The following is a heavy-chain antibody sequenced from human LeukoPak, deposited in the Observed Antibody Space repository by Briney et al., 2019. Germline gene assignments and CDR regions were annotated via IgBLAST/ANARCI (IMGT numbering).Heavy chain of an antibody. Sequence: GGSLRLSCAASGFTFSSYDMHWVRHAPGKGLEWVSGISWNSGSIGYADSVKGRFTISRDNAKNSLYLQMNSLRAEDTALYYCAKDSGDYFDYWGQGTLVTVSS. CDR2: ISWNSGSI. J-gene: IGHJ4*02. D-gene: IGHD4-17*01. V-gene: IGHV3-9*01. CDR1: GFTFSSYD. CDR3: AKDSGDYFDY.